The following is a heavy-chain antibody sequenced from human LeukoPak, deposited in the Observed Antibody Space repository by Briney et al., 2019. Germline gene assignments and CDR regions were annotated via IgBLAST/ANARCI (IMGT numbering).Heavy chain of an antibody. CDR1: GGSISDSNYY. V-gene: IGHV4-39*01. CDR3: ARQSTIAAARIDP. J-gene: IGHJ5*02. D-gene: IGHD6-25*01. CDR2: IYYSGSA. Sequence: SETLSLTCTVSGGSISDSNYYWGWLRQPPGRGLEWIANIYYSGSAYYSPSLKSPVTVSIDTSKNQFSLKLNSVTAADTAVYYCARQSTIAAARIDPWGQGTLVTVSS.